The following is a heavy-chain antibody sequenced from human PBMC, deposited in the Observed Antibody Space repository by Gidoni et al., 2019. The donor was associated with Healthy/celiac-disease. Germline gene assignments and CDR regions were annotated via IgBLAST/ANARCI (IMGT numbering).Heavy chain of an antibody. Sequence: QVQLQQWGAGLLKPPETLSLTCPVYGGSFSGYYRSWIRQPPGKGLEWIGEINHSGSTNYNPSLKSRVTISVDTSKNQFSLKLSSVTAADTAVYYCARGRSLDYWGQGTLVTVSS. J-gene: IGHJ4*02. CDR2: INHSGST. CDR3: ARGRSLDY. V-gene: IGHV4-34*01. CDR1: GGSFSGYY.